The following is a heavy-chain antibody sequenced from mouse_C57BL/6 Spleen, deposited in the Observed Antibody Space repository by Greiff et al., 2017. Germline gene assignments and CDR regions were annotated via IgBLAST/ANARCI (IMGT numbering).Heavy chain of an antibody. J-gene: IGHJ1*03. CDR2: IRNKANGYTT. V-gene: IGHV7-3*01. D-gene: IGHD1-1*01. CDR3: ASTTPSYWYFDV. Sequence: EVMLVESGGGLVQPGGSLSLSCAASGFTFTDYYMSWVRQPPGKALEWLGFIRNKANGYTTEYSASVKGRFTISRDNSQSILYLQMNALRAEDSATYYCASTTPSYWYFDVWGTGTTVTVSS. CDR1: GFTFTDYY.